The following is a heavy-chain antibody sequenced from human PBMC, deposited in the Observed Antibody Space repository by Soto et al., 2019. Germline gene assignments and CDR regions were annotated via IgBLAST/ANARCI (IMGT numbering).Heavy chain of an antibody. J-gene: IGHJ3*02. V-gene: IGHV1-18*01. Sequence: ASVKVSCKASGYTFTSYGISWVRQAPGQGLEWMGWISAYNGNTNYAQKLQGRVTMTTDTSTSTAYMELRSLRSDDTAVYYCARDSTYYDFWSGSDAFDIWGQGTMVTVSS. CDR1: GYTFTSYG. D-gene: IGHD3-3*01. CDR2: ISAYNGNT. CDR3: ARDSTYYDFWSGSDAFDI.